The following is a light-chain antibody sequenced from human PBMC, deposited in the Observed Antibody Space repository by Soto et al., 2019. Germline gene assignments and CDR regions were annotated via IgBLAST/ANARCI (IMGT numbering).Light chain of an antibody. CDR1: QSISSY. V-gene: IGKV1-39*01. CDR3: QQSYSTSIT. Sequence: DIEMTQSTSSVSASVADRVTITCRASQSISSYLDWYQQKPGKAPKLLIYAASSLQSGVPSRFSGSGSGTDFTLTISSLQPEDFATYYCQQSYSTSITFGQGTRLEI. CDR2: AAS. J-gene: IGKJ5*01.